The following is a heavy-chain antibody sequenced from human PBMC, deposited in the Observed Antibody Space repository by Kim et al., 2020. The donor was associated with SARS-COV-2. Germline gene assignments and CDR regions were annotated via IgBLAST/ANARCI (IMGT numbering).Heavy chain of an antibody. Sequence: SETLSLTCTVSGGSISSYYWSWIRQPPGKGLEWIGYIYYSGSTNYNPSLKSRVTISVDTSKNQFSLKLSSVTAADTAVNYCARERYYDILTGYYPPPPYWYFDLWGRGALVTVSS. J-gene: IGHJ2*01. D-gene: IGHD3-9*01. CDR1: GGSISSYY. V-gene: IGHV4-59*01. CDR2: IYYSGST. CDR3: ARERYYDILTGYYPPPPYWYFDL.